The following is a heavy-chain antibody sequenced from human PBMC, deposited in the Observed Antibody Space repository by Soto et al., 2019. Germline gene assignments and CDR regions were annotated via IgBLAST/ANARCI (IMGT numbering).Heavy chain of an antibody. D-gene: IGHD6-6*01. Sequence: EVQLLESGGHLVQPGGSLRLSCEASGFIFSNYAMSWVRQAPGKGLEWVSFISGSGSSTYYADSVKGRFTISRGNSKNTLYLPMNSLRAEDATVYYCVREASSSGLHLDHWGRGTLVTVSS. CDR3: VREASSSGLHLDH. J-gene: IGHJ4*02. V-gene: IGHV3-23*01. CDR2: ISGSGSST. CDR1: GFIFSNYA.